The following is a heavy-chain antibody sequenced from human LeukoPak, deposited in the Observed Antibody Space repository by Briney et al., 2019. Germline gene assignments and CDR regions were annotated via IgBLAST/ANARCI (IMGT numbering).Heavy chain of an antibody. CDR2: INHSGST. CDR3: ARGGRVGVGYYGSGSYYYNY. Sequence: SETLSLTCAVYGGSFSGYYWSWIRQPPGKGLEWIGEINHSGSTNYNPSLKSRVTISVDTSKNQFSLKLSSVTAADTAVYYCARGGRVGVGYYGSGSYYYNYWGPGTLVTVSS. CDR1: GGSFSGYY. V-gene: IGHV4-34*01. D-gene: IGHD3-10*01. J-gene: IGHJ4*02.